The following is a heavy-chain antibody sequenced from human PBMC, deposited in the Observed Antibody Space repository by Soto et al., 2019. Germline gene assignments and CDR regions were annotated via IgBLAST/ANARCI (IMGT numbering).Heavy chain of an antibody. CDR1: RFTFSGYG. V-gene: IGHV3-30*18. CDR2: ISYDGSNK. J-gene: IGHJ4*02. Sequence: GSLRLSCAASRFTFSGYGMHWVRQAPGKGLEWVAFISYDGSNKFYADSVKGRFTISRDNSKNTLYLQMNSLRAEDTAVYYCAKGGRAYCGGDCRYYFDYWGQGTLVTVSS. D-gene: IGHD2-21*02. CDR3: AKGGRAYCGGDCRYYFDY.